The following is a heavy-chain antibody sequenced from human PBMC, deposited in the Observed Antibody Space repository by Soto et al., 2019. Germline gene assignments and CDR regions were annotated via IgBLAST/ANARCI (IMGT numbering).Heavy chain of an antibody. CDR1: RCPFSSYA. D-gene: IGHD5-18*01. CDR3: ARCEFTAMPLNYYYYGMDV. J-gene: IGHJ6*02. CDR2: IIPIFGTA. Sequence: SVKFSCRASRCPFSSYAISWVRQAPGQGLEWIGGIIPIFGTANYSQNFKGRVTITADKSTSTAYMELRSLRSDDTAVYYCARCEFTAMPLNYYYYGMDVGGQGTTVTVSS. V-gene: IGHV1-69*06.